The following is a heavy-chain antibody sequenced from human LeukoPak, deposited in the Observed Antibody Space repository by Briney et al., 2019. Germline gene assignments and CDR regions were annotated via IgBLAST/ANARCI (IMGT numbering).Heavy chain of an antibody. CDR2: INHSGST. D-gene: IGHD1-26*01. CDR3: ARGGWELQYYFDY. Sequence: SSETLSPTCAVYGGSFSGYYWSWIRQPPGKGLEWIGEINHSGSTNYNPSLKSRVTISVDTSKNQFSLKLSSVTAADTAVYYCARGGWELQYYFDYWGQGTLVTVSS. J-gene: IGHJ4*02. V-gene: IGHV4-34*01. CDR1: GGSFSGYY.